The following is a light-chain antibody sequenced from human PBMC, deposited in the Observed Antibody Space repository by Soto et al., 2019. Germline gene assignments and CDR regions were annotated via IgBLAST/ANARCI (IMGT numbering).Light chain of an antibody. CDR2: DAS. V-gene: IGKV1-33*01. Sequence: DIQMTQSASSLSASVGDRVTITCQASQDINDRLNWYQQKPGKAPKILISDASSLETGFPSRFSGGGSGTDFTLTINNLQPEDFATYHCQQFDSLPYTFGQGTSLEI. CDR1: QDINDR. CDR3: QQFDSLPYT. J-gene: IGKJ2*01.